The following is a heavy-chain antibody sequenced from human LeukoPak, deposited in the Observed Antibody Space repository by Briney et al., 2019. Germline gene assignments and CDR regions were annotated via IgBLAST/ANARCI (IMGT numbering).Heavy chain of an antibody. CDR1: GGSISSSSYY. D-gene: IGHD3-3*01. J-gene: IGHJ4*02. V-gene: IGHV4-39*01. Sequence: PSETLSLTCTVSGGSISSSSYYWGWIRQPPGKGLEWIGSIYYSGSTYYNPSLKSRITISIDTSKDQFSLKLSSVTAADTAVYYCARQGQPLQFLEWFLWGQGTLVTVSS. CDR2: IYYSGST. CDR3: ARQGQPLQFLEWFL.